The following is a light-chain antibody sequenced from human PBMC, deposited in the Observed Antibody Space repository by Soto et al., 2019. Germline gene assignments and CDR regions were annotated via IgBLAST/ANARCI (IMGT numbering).Light chain of an antibody. J-gene: IGKJ2*01. V-gene: IGKV3-20*01. Sequence: EIVLTQSPGTLSLSRGERATLSCRASQSVSSSYLAWYQHKPGQAPRLLIYGASSRATGIPDRFSGSGSGTVFTLTISRLEPEDFAVYYCQQYGSSPHTFGQGTKLEIK. CDR1: QSVSSSY. CDR2: GAS. CDR3: QQYGSSPHT.